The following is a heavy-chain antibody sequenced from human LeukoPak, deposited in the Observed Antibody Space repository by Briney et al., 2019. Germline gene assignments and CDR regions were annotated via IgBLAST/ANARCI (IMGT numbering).Heavy chain of an antibody. Sequence: GESLKIFCKGSGYRFTNYWIGWVRQMPGKGLEWMGIIYPGDSDTRYSPSFQGQVTISADKSISTAYLQWSSLKASDTAMYYCARQSLYYDSSGYSPFFYWGQGTLVTVSS. CDR1: GYRFTNYW. CDR3: ARQSLYYDSSGYSPFFY. J-gene: IGHJ4*02. CDR2: IYPGDSDT. D-gene: IGHD3-22*01. V-gene: IGHV5-51*01.